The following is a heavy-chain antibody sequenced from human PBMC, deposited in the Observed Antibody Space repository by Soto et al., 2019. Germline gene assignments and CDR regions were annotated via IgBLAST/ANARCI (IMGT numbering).Heavy chain of an antibody. J-gene: IGHJ4*02. CDR2: ISAYNGNT. Sequence: ALVMVSCKASVYTFTTYGISCVRQSPGQGLEWMGWISAYNGNTNYAQKLQGRVTMTTDTSTSTAYMEMRSLRSDDTAVYYCARALPPTDYWGQGTLVTVSS. V-gene: IGHV1-18*01. CDR3: ARALPPTDY. CDR1: VYTFTTYG.